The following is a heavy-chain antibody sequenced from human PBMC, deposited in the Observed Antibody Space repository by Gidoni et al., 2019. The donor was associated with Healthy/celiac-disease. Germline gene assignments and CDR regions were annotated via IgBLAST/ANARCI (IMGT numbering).Heavy chain of an antibody. D-gene: IGHD5-12*01. J-gene: IGHJ4*02. V-gene: IGHV3-9*01. CDR3: AKDISRDGYNYGFDY. Sequence: EVQLVESGGGLVQPGRSLRLSCTGPGFRLDDYAMHWVRQAPGKGLEWVSGISWNSGSIGYADSVKGRFTISRDNAKNSLYLQMNSLRAEDTALYYCAKDISRDGYNYGFDYWGQGTLVTVSS. CDR2: ISWNSGSI. CDR1: GFRLDDYA.